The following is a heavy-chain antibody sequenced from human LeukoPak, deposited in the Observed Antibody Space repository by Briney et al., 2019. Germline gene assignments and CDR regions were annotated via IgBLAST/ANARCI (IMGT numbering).Heavy chain of an antibody. CDR3: AREEAAAALPFDY. Sequence: ASVKVSCKASGGTFSSYAISWVRQAPGQGLEWMGRIIPIFGTANSAQKFQGRVTITTDESTSTAYMELSSLRSEGTAVYYCAREEAAAALPFDYWGQGTLVTVSS. D-gene: IGHD6-13*01. V-gene: IGHV1-69*05. CDR1: GGTFSSYA. CDR2: IIPIFGTA. J-gene: IGHJ4*02.